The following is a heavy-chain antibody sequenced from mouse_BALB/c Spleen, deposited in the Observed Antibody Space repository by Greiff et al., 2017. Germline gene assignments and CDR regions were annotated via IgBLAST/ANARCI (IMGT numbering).Heavy chain of an antibody. CDR2: ISNLAYSI. Sequence: EVHLVESGGGLVQPGGSRKLSCAASGFTFSDYGMAWVRQAPGKGPEWVAFISNLAYSIYYADTVTGRFTISRENAKNTLYLEMSSLRSEDTAMYYCARASYGYDPYYAMDYWGQGTSVTVSS. V-gene: IGHV5-15*02. J-gene: IGHJ4*01. D-gene: IGHD2-2*01. CDR1: GFTFSDYG. CDR3: ARASYGYDPYYAMDY.